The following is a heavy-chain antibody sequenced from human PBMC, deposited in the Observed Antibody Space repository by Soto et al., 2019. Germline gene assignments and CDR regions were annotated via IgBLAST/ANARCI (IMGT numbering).Heavy chain of an antibody. Sequence: SGPTLVNPTQTLTLTCTFSGFSLSTSGMCVSWIRQPPGKALEWLALIDWDDDKYYSTSLKTRLTISKDTSKNQVVLTMTNMDPVDTATYYCARIPRNYDSSGYYSNYYYYYGMDVWGQGTTVTVPS. CDR3: ARIPRNYDSSGYYSNYYYYYGMDV. D-gene: IGHD3-22*01. CDR1: GFSLSTSGMC. CDR2: IDWDDDK. V-gene: IGHV2-70*01. J-gene: IGHJ6*02.